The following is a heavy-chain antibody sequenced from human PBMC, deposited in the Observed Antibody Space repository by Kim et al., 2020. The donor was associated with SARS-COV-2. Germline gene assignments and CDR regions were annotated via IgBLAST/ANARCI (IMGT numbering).Heavy chain of an antibody. CDR1: GGTFSSYA. V-gene: IGHV1-69*04. CDR3: ARDLFYVGAGTTYFDY. CDR2: IIPILGIA. J-gene: IGHJ4*02. Sequence: SVKVSCKASGGTFSSYAISWVRQAPGQGLEWMGRIIPILGIANYAQKFQGRVTITADKSTSTAYMELSSLRSEDTAVYYCARDLFYVGAGTTYFDYWGQGTLVTVSS. D-gene: IGHD6-19*01.